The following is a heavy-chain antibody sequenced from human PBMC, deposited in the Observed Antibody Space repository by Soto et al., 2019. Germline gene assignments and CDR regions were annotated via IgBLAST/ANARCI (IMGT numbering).Heavy chain of an antibody. Sequence: ASVKVSCKASGYTFTSYDINWVRQATGQGLEWMGWMNPNSGNTGYAQKFQGRVTMTRNTSISTAYMELSSLRSEDTAVYYCAGAFLGWFHPRGYYGMDVWGQGTTVTSP. D-gene: IGHD3-3*01. CDR3: AGAFLGWFHPRGYYGMDV. CDR2: MNPNSGNT. CDR1: GYTFTSYD. J-gene: IGHJ6*02. V-gene: IGHV1-8*01.